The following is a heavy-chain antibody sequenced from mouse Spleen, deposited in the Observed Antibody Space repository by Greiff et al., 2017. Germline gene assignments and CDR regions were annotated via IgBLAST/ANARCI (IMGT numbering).Heavy chain of an antibody. Sequence: QVQLQQSGPGLVQPSQSLSITCTVSGFSLTSYGVHWVRQSPGKGLEWLGVIWSGGSTDYNAAFISRLSISKDNSKSQVFFKMNSLQADDTAIYYCARRGYGYDGDFDYWGQGTTLTVSS. CDR2: IWSGGST. D-gene: IGHD2-2*01. CDR1: GFSLTSYG. CDR3: ARRGYGYDGDFDY. V-gene: IGHV2-2*01. J-gene: IGHJ2*01.